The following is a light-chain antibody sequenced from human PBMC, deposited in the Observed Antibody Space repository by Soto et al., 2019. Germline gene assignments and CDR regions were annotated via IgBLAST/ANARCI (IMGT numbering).Light chain of an antibody. J-gene: IGKJ1*01. CDR2: DAS. Sequence: DIQMTQSPSTLAASVGDRVAITCRASQSINSWLAWYRWAPGKAPKLLIYDASSLEGGVPSRFSGSGSGTEFTLTITSLQPEDFATYYCQQYESSSPTFGQGTKVDIK. CDR3: QQYESSSPT. CDR1: QSINSW. V-gene: IGKV1-5*01.